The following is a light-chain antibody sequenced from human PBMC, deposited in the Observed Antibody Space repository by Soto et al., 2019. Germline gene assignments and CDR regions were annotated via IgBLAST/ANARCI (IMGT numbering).Light chain of an antibody. CDR2: EVS. J-gene: IGLJ2*01. CDR3: CSYAGSSTYVV. V-gene: IGLV2-14*03. Sequence: QSALTQPASVSGSPGQSITISCNGTSSDIGGFNYVSWYQQHPGKAPTLIIYEVSNRPSGISHRFSGSKSGDTASLTISGLQAEDEADYYCCSYAGSSTYVVFGGGTKVTVL. CDR1: SSDIGGFNY.